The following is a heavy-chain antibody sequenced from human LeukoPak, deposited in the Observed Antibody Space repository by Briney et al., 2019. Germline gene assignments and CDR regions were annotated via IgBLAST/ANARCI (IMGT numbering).Heavy chain of an antibody. D-gene: IGHD6-13*01. V-gene: IGHV4-59*01. CDR3: AREAAAAYFDY. J-gene: IGHJ4*02. Sequence: PSETLSLTCTVSGGSISSYYWSWIRQPPGKGLEWIGYIYYSGSTNYNPSLKSRVTISVDTSKNQFSLKLSSVTAADTAVYYCAREAAAAYFDYWGQGTLVTASS. CDR1: GGSISSYY. CDR2: IYYSGST.